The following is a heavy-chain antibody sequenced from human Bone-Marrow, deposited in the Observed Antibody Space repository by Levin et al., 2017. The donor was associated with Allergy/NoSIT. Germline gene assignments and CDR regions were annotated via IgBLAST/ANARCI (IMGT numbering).Heavy chain of an antibody. CDR2: ISHSGSS. J-gene: IGHJ6*02. Sequence: SSETLSLTCTVSGGSISSYFWSWIRQPPGKGLEWIGYISHSGSSNYNPSLKSRVTISVDTSKNQFSLKLTSVTAADTAVYYCARDRVITSGSTYYYYGMDVWGQGTTVTVSS. D-gene: IGHD2-15*01. CDR3: ARDRVITSGSTYYYYGMDV. V-gene: IGHV4-59*01. CDR1: GGSISSYF.